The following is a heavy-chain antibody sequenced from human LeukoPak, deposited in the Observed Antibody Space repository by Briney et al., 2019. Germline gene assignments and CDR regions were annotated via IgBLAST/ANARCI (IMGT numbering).Heavy chain of an antibody. Sequence: SETLSLTCTVSGGSISSSSYYWGWIRQPPGKGLEWIGSIYYSGSTYYNPSLKSRVTMSVDTSKNQFSLKLSSVTAADTAVYYCAREWFGTDYWGQGTLVTVSS. CDR2: IYYSGST. D-gene: IGHD3-10*01. V-gene: IGHV4-39*07. CDR3: AREWFGTDY. CDR1: GGSISSSSYY. J-gene: IGHJ4*02.